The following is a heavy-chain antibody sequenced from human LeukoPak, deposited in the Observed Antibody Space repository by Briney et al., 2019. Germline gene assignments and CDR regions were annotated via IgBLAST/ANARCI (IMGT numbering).Heavy chain of an antibody. Sequence: GGSLRLSCAASGFTFSSYSMNWVRQAPGKGLEWVSSISSSNYIYYADSVKGRFTISRDNAKNSLYLQMSSLRAEDTAVYYCARIRQIRFGESDYWGQGTLVTVSS. CDR2: ISSSNYI. CDR3: ARIRQIRFGESDY. V-gene: IGHV3-21*01. CDR1: GFTFSSYS. J-gene: IGHJ4*02. D-gene: IGHD3-10*01.